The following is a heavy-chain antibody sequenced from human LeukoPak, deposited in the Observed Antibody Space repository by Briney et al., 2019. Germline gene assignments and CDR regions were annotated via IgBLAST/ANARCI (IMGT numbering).Heavy chain of an antibody. CDR3: AKAYYYDSSGYATDD. CDR1: GFTFSSYG. V-gene: IGHV3-30*18. D-gene: IGHD3-22*01. Sequence: PGGSLRLSCAASGFTFSSYGMHWVRQAPGKGLEWVAVISYDGSNKYYADSVKGRFTISRDNSKNTLYLQMNSLRAEGTAVYYCAKAYYYDSSGYATDDWGQGTLVTVSS. CDR2: ISYDGSNK. J-gene: IGHJ4*02.